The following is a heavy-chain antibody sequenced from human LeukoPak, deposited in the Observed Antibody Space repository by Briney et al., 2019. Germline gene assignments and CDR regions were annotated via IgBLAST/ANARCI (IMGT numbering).Heavy chain of an antibody. V-gene: IGHV3-23*01. CDR1: GFSFSNYD. J-gene: IGHJ3*02. D-gene: IGHD3-10*01. Sequence: PGGSLRLSCAASGFSFSNYDMTWVRQAPGKGLDWVSTLSDSGGSTYYADSVKGRFTISRDNSKNTIYLQMSSLRAEDTAIYFCAKRLYYGSGPLDIWGQGTMVTVSS. CDR2: LSDSGGST. CDR3: AKRLYYGSGPLDI.